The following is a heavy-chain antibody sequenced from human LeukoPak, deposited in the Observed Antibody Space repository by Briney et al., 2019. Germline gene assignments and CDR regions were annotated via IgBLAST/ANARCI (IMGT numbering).Heavy chain of an antibody. V-gene: IGHV3-74*01. CDR2: ISSDGSDI. CDR1: GFTFRSYW. CDR3: ARALPPSINTPWD. Sequence: PGGSLRLSCAASGFTFRSYWMHWLRQAPGKGLVWVSRISSDGSDISYADSVKGRFTISRDNAKNTLYLQMNSLGAEDTAVYYCARALPPSINTPWDWGQGTLVTVSS. D-gene: IGHD3-3*02. J-gene: IGHJ4*02.